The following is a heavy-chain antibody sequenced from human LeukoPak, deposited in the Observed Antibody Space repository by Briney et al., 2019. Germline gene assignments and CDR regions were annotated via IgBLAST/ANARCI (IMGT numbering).Heavy chain of an antibody. CDR2: IYYSGSA. CDR1: GGSISSYY. J-gene: IGHJ4*02. D-gene: IGHD2-15*01. V-gene: IGHV4-59*01. Sequence: SETLSLTCTVSGGSISSYYWSWIRQPPGKGLEWIGYIYYSGSANYNPPLKSRVTISVGTSKNQFSLKLSSVTAADTAVYYCAREGYCSGGSCYLLSGYFDYWGQGTLVTVSS. CDR3: AREGYCSGGSCYLLSGYFDY.